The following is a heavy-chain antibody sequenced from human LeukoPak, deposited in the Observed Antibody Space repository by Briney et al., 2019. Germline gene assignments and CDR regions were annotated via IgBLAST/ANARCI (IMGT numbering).Heavy chain of an antibody. Sequence: SETLTLTCTVSGGSISSSSYYWGWIRQPPGKGLEWIGSIYYSGSTYYNPSLKSRVTISVDTSKNQFSLKLSSVTAADTAVYYCARQLYYYDSSGYDDFDYWGQGTLVTVSS. CDR3: ARQLYYYDSSGYDDFDY. J-gene: IGHJ4*02. CDR2: IYYSGST. CDR1: GGSISSSSYY. V-gene: IGHV4-39*01. D-gene: IGHD3-22*01.